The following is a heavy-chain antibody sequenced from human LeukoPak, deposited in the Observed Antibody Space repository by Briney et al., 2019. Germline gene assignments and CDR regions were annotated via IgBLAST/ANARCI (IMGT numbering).Heavy chain of an antibody. CDR1: GYTFTGYY. CDR3: ARANYDSSGYYYRYPDS. V-gene: IGHV1-2*02. D-gene: IGHD3-22*01. J-gene: IGHJ4*02. CDR2: INPNSGGT. Sequence: ASVRVSCKASGYTFTGYYMHWVRQAPGQGLEWMGWINPNSGGTNYAQKFQGRVTMTRDTSISTAYMELSRLRSDDTPVYYCARANYDSSGYYYRYPDSWGQGTLVTVSS.